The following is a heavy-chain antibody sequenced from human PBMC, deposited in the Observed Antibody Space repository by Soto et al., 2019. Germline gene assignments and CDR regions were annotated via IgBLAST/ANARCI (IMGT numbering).Heavy chain of an antibody. CDR1: GGSISSYY. V-gene: IGHV4-59*01. CDR2: IYYSGST. J-gene: IGHJ6*02. Sequence: SETLSLTCTVSGGSISSYYWSWIRQPPGKGLEWIGYIYYSGSTNYNPSLKSRVTISVDTSKNQFSLKLSSVTAADTAVYYCAREKGYGMDVWGQGTTVTVSS. CDR3: AREKGYGMDV.